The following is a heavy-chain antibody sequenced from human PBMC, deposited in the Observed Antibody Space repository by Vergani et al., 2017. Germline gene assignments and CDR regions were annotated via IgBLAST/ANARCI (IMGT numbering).Heavy chain of an antibody. CDR2: IYYSGST. CDR1: GGSVSSGSYY. V-gene: IGHV4-61*01. CDR3: ARGPSGLPAFDI. J-gene: IGHJ3*02. Sequence: QVQLQESGPGLVKPSETLSLTCTVSGGSVSSGSYYWSWIRQPPGKGLEWIGYIYYSGSTNYNPSLKSRVTISGDTSKNQFSLKLSSVTAADTAVYYCARGPSGLPAFDIWGQGTMVTGSA. D-gene: IGHD5-18*01.